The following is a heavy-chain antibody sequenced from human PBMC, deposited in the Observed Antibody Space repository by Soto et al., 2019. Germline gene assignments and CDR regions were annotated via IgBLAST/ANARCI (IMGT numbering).Heavy chain of an antibody. D-gene: IGHD4-4*01. CDR1: GFTFSSYW. Sequence: GSLRLSCAASGFTFSSYWMSWVRQAPGKGLEWVANIKQDGSEKYYVDSVKGRFTISRDNSKNTLYLQMNSLRAEDTAVYYCAKDMVGHSNYALGGYYFDYWGQGTLVTVSS. J-gene: IGHJ4*02. CDR2: IKQDGSEK. V-gene: IGHV3-7*01. CDR3: AKDMVGHSNYALGGYYFDY.